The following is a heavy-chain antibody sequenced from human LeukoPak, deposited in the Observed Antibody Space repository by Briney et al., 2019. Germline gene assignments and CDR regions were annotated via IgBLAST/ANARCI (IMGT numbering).Heavy chain of an antibody. CDR1: GFTFSSYG. J-gene: IGHJ4*02. V-gene: IGHV3-30*02. CDR3: AKGDSSGYPLFDY. CDR2: IRYDGSNK. Sequence: PGGSLRLSCAASGFTFSSYGMHWVRQAPGKGLEWVAFIRYDGSNKYYADSVKGRFTISRDNSKNTLYRQMNSLRAEDTAVYYCAKGDSSGYPLFDYWGQGTLVTVSS. D-gene: IGHD3-22*01.